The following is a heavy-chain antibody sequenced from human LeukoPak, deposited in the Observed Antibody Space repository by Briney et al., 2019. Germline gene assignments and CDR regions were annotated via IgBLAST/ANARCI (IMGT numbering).Heavy chain of an antibody. Sequence: GGSLRLSRAASGFIFSDYAMHWVRQAPGKGLEWVSGISWNSGSIGYADSVKGRFTISRDNAKNTLYLQMNSLRAEDTAVYYCASGYVADYWGQGTLVTVSS. J-gene: IGHJ4*02. D-gene: IGHD6-25*01. V-gene: IGHV3-9*01. CDR2: ISWNSGSI. CDR1: GFIFSDYA. CDR3: ASGYVADY.